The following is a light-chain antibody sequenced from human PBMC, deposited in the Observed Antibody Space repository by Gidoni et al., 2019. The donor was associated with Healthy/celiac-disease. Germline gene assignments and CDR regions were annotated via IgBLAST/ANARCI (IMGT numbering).Light chain of an antibody. J-gene: IGKJ3*01. V-gene: IGKV1-39*01. CDR2: AAS. CDR1: QSISIY. CDR3: QQTYSTGLFT. Sequence: DIQMTQSPSSLSASVGDRVTITCRASQSISIYLNWFQQRPGKAPKLLIYAASSLQSGVPSRFSGSGSGTDFTLTISSLQPEDFATYYCQQTYSTGLFTFGPGTKVDIK.